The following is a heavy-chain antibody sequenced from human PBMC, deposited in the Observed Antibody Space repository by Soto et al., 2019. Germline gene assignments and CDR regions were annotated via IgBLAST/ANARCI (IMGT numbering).Heavy chain of an antibody. D-gene: IGHD2-15*01. V-gene: IGHV3-21*01. CDR1: GFTFTNFA. CDR2: ISSSGAYI. Sequence: QLVESGGGLVKPGGSLRLSCAASGFTFTNFAMNWVRQAPGKGLEWVASISSSGAYIYYADSVKGRFTISRDNAKNSLFRQLNSVRPEDTAVYFCARRYCSGGSCSILRFDPWGQGTLVTVYS. J-gene: IGHJ5*02. CDR3: ARRYCSGGSCSILRFDP.